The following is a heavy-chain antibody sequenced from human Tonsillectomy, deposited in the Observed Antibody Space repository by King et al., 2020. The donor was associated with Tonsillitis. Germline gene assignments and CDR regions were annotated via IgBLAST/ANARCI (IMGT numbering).Heavy chain of an antibody. Sequence: QLQLQESGPGLVKPSETLSLTCTVSGGSISSIGYYWGWIRQPPGKGLEWIGSFYYSGSTYHNPSLKSRVTISVDTSKNQFSLKLSSVTAADAAVYYCARLRGDGYHYFDSWGQGTLVTVSS. J-gene: IGHJ4*02. CDR2: FYYSGST. V-gene: IGHV4-39*01. CDR3: ARLRGDGYHYFDS. D-gene: IGHD5-24*01. CDR1: GGSISSIGYY.